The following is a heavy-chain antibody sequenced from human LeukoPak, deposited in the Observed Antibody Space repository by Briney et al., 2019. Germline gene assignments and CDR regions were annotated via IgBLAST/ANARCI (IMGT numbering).Heavy chain of an antibody. V-gene: IGHV1-18*01. J-gene: IGHJ4*02. D-gene: IGHD5-18*01. Sequence: ASVKVSCKASGYTFTSYGISWVRQAPGQGLEWMGWISAYNGNTNYAQKLQGRVTMTTDTSTSTAYMELRSLRSDDTAVYYCARVRRFVGYSYGPDFDYWGQGTLVTVSS. CDR1: GYTFTSYG. CDR2: ISAYNGNT. CDR3: ARVRRFVGYSYGPDFDY.